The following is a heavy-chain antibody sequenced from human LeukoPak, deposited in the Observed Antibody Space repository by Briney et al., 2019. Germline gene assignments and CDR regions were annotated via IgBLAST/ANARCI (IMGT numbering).Heavy chain of an antibody. CDR2: ISAYNGNT. D-gene: IGHD3-10*01. V-gene: IGHV1-18*04. CDR1: GYTFTSYG. J-gene: IGHJ4*02. CDR3: ARVRITMVRGVTDY. Sequence: ASVKVSCKASGYTFTSYGISWVRQAPGQGLEWMGWISAYNGNTNYAQKLQGRVTMTTDTSTSTAYMELRSLRSDDTAVYYCARVRITMVRGVTDYWGQGTLVTVSS.